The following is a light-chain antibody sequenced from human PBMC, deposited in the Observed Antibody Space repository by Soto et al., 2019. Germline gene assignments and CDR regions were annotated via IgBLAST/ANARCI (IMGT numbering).Light chain of an antibody. V-gene: IGKV3-20*01. CDR3: QQYGSSQIT. Sequence: EIVLTQSPGTLSLSPGERATLSCRASQSVSSSYLAWYQQKPGQAPRLLIYGASSRATGIPDRFSGSGSGTDFTLTISRLEPADFAVYYCQQYGSSQITFGQGTRLEI. CDR1: QSVSSSY. CDR2: GAS. J-gene: IGKJ5*01.